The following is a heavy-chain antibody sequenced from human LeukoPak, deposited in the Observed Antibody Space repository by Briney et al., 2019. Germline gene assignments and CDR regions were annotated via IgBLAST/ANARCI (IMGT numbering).Heavy chain of an antibody. CDR3: ARDLAAAGTFGFDP. V-gene: IGHV3-11*06. CDR1: GFTFSDYY. Sequence: PGGSLRLSCAASGFTFSDYYMSWIRQAPGKGLEWVSYISSSSSYTNYADSVKGRFTISRDNAKNSLYLQMNSLRAEDTAVYYYARDLAAAGTFGFDPWGQGTLVTVSS. CDR2: ISSSSSYT. J-gene: IGHJ5*02. D-gene: IGHD6-13*01.